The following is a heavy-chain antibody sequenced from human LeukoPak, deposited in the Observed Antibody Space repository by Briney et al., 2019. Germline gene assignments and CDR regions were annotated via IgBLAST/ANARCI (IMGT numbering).Heavy chain of an antibody. CDR1: GGSFSGYY. Sequence: SETLSLTCAVYGGSFSGYYWSWIRQPPGKGLEWIGEINPSGSTNYNPSLKSRVTISVDTSKNQFSLKLSSVTAADTAVYYFARGLMVLTGYYVGLWFDPWGQGTLVTVSS. CDR3: ARGLMVLTGYYVGLWFDP. V-gene: IGHV4-34*01. J-gene: IGHJ5*02. CDR2: INPSGST. D-gene: IGHD3-9*01.